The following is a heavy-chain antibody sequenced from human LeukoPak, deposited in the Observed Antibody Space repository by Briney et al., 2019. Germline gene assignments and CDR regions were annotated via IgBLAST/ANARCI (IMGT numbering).Heavy chain of an antibody. CDR1: GDSISSGDYY. CDR2: INHSGST. Sequence: SETLSLTCTVSGDSISSGDYYWSWIRQPPGKGLEWIGEINHSGSTYYNPSLKSRVTISVDTSKNQFSLKLSSVTAADTAVYYCATQSDWLRFSYAAFDIWGQGTMVTVSS. D-gene: IGHD5-12*01. J-gene: IGHJ3*02. V-gene: IGHV4-39*07. CDR3: ATQSDWLRFSYAAFDI.